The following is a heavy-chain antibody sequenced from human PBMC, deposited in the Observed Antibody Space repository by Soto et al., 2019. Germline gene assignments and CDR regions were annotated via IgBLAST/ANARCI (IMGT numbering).Heavy chain of an antibody. CDR2: IWYDGSNK. D-gene: IGHD6-13*01. J-gene: IGHJ5*02. Sequence: PGGSLRLSCAASGFTFSNYAMHWVRQAPGKGLEWVAVIWYDGSNKYYPDSVKGRFTISRDNSKNTLYLQMNSLRAEDTAVYYCARHPERIAEIGWFDPWGQGTLVTVSS. CDR1: GFTFSNYA. CDR3: ARHPERIAEIGWFDP. V-gene: IGHV3-33*01.